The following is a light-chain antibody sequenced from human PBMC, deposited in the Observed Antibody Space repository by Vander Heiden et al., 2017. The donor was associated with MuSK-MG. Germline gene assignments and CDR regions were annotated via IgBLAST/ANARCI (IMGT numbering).Light chain of an antibody. CDR2: KDS. V-gene: IGLV3-25*03. CDR1: ALPKQY. CDR3: QSADSSGTWV. Sequence: SYELTQPPSVSVSPGQTARITCSGDALPKQYAYWYQQKPGQAPVLVIYKDSERPSGIPERFSGSSSGTTVTLTISGVQAEDEADYYCQSADSSGTWVFGGGTKL. J-gene: IGLJ3*02.